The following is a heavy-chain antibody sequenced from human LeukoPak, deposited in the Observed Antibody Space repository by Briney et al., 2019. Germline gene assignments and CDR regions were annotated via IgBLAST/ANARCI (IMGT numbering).Heavy chain of an antibody. CDR2: ISWNSGSI. J-gene: IGHJ3*01. Sequence: GGSLRLSCAASGFTFSSYSMNWVRQAPGKGLEWVSGISWNSGSIGYADSVKGRFTISRDNAKNSLYLQMNSLRAEDTALYYCAKDGASGVGAPLDWGQGTMVTVSS. D-gene: IGHD1-26*01. CDR3: AKDGASGVGAPLD. CDR1: GFTFSSYS. V-gene: IGHV3-9*01.